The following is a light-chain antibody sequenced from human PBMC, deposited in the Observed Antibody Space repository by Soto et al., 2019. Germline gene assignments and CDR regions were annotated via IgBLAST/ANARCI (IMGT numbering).Light chain of an antibody. CDR3: QQYGSSPWT. CDR2: HAS. J-gene: IGKJ1*01. V-gene: IGKV3-20*01. Sequence: EIVLTQSPGTLSLSPGERATLSCRASRSVSSSFLAWYQQKSGQAPRLLIYHASSRATGIPDRFSGSGSGTKFTLTISRMEPEDFALYFCQQYGSSPWTFGQGTKVEIK. CDR1: RSVSSSF.